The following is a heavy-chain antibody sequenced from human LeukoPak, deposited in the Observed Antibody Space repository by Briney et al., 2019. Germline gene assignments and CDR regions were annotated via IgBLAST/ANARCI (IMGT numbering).Heavy chain of an antibody. V-gene: IGHV4-4*07. CDR2: IYTSGST. CDR1: GGSISSYY. D-gene: IGHD2-15*01. J-gene: IGHJ3*02. Sequence: SETLSLTCTVSGGSISSYYWSWIRQPAGKGLEWIGRIYTSGSTNYNPSLKSRVTMSVDTSKNQFSLKLSSVTAADTAVYYCARDCSGGSCYLLDAFDIWGQGTMVTVSS. CDR3: ARDCSGGSCYLLDAFDI.